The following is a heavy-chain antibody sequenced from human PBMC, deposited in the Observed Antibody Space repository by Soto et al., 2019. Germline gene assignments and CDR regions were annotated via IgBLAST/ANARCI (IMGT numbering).Heavy chain of an antibody. CDR3: TRHGPGDYFLFDP. Sequence: PGGSLRLSCAASGFTFSGFWMHWVRQAPGKGLVWVSRASPDGTSTSYADSVKGRFTISRDNAKNTLYMQMNGLRVEDTAVYYCTRHGPGDYFLFDPWGQGTLVTVSS. CDR2: ASPDGTST. D-gene: IGHD4-17*01. J-gene: IGHJ5*02. V-gene: IGHV3-74*01. CDR1: GFTFSGFW.